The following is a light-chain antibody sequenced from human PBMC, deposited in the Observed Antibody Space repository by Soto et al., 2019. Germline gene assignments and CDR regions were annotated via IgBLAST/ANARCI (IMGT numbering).Light chain of an antibody. CDR2: DAS. V-gene: IGKV1-5*01. J-gene: IGKJ4*01. Sequence: DIQMTQSPSTLSASVGDRVTITCRASQTISNWLAWYQQKPGKAPKVLIFDASTLDGGVPSRFSGRRSGTDLTLPISSLQPSDFVTYYCQQYHTYPLSFGGGTQVEI. CDR3: QQYHTYPLS. CDR1: QTISNW.